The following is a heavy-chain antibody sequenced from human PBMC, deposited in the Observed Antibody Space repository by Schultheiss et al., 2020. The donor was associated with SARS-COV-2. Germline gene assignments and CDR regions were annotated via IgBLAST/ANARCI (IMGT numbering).Heavy chain of an antibody. V-gene: IGHV3-33*05. CDR1: GFTFSSYG. CDR2: ISYDGSNK. J-gene: IGHJ4*02. Sequence: GGSLRLSCAASGFTFSSYGMHWVRQAPGKGLEWVAVISYDGSNKYYADSVKGRFTISRDNSKNTLYLQMNSLRAEDTAVYYCATGIAAQTVWGQGTLVTVSS. CDR3: ATGIAAQTV. D-gene: IGHD6-6*01.